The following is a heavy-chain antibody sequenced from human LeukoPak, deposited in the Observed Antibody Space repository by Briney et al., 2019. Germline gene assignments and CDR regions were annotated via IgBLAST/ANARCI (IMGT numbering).Heavy chain of an antibody. CDR2: FDPEDGET. Sequence: ASVKVSCKVSGYTLTELSMHWVRQAPGKGLERMGGFDPEDGETIYAQKFQGRVTMTEDTSTDTAYMELSSLRSEDTAVYYCTRHKYGEGGYDPNFDYWGQGTLVTVSS. J-gene: IGHJ4*02. CDR3: TRHKYGEGGYDPNFDY. CDR1: GYTLTELS. D-gene: IGHD5-12*01. V-gene: IGHV1-24*01.